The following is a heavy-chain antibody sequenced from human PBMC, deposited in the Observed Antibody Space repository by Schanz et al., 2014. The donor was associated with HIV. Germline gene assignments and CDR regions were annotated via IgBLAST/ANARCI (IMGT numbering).Heavy chain of an antibody. CDR1: GFTFSSLG. V-gene: IGHV3-23*01. J-gene: IGHJ4*02. CDR3: ARRSSDGGYYDN. Sequence: EVQLLESGGGLVQPGGSLRLSCAASGFTFSSLGMSWVRQAPGKGLEWVSVISGSGGSTYYADSVKGRFTISRDNSKNTLYLQMNSLRDEDTAVYYCARRSSDGGYYDNWGQGTLVTVSS. D-gene: IGHD2-15*01. CDR2: ISGSGGST.